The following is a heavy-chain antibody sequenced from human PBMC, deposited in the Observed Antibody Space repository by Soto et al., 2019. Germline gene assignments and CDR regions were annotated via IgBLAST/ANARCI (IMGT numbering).Heavy chain of an antibody. V-gene: IGHV1-18*04. Sequence: VQLVQSGAEVKKPGASVKVSCKASGYSFTSFGITWVRQAPGQGLEWMGWISTKLGNINYAPKLQGRVTVTTDTSTGTAYMELRSLRSDDTAVYYCARGGDYRDWGYLDAWGQGTLVTVSS. D-gene: IGHD4-17*01. CDR2: ISTKLGNI. J-gene: IGHJ5*02. CDR3: ARGGDYRDWGYLDA. CDR1: GYSFTSFG.